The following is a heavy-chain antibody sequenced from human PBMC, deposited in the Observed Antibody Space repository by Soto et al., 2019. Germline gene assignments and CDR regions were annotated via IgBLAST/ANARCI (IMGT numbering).Heavy chain of an antibody. J-gene: IGHJ4*02. CDR1: GFTFGFTFSSYA. CDR3: AKGMDYSDRVRFDY. Sequence: PGGSLRLSCAASGFTFGFTFSSYAMNWVRQAPGKGLEWVSGINGAGISTDYADSMEARFTISRDNSKNTVYLQMHSLRAEDTGVYYCAKGMDYSDRVRFDYWGQGALVTVSS. V-gene: IGHV3-23*01. CDR2: INGAGIST. D-gene: IGHD3-22*01.